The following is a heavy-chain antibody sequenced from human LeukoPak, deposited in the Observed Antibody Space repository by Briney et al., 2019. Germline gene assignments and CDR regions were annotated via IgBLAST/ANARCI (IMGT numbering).Heavy chain of an antibody. J-gene: IGHJ4*02. CDR1: GFTFSSYE. Sequence: GGSLRLSCTASGFTFSSYEMNWVRQAPGKGLEWVSTISGSGGSTYYADSVKGRFTISRDNSKNTLYLQMNSLRAEDTAVYYCAKHSRYGSGIYRFDYWGQGTLVTVSS. CDR3: AKHSRYGSGIYRFDY. CDR2: ISGSGGST. V-gene: IGHV3-23*01. D-gene: IGHD3-10*01.